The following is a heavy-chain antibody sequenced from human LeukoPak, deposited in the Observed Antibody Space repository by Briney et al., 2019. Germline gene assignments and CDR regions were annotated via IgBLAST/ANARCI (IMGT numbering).Heavy chain of an antibody. CDR2: ISYDGSNK. CDR1: GFTFSSYA. D-gene: IGHD5-18*01. CDR3: ARGRGIQLWLVPTDY. V-gene: IGHV3-30-3*01. J-gene: IGHJ4*02. Sequence: HSGGSLRLSCAASGFTFSSYAMHWVRQAPGKGLERVAVISYDGSNKYYADSVKGRFTISRDNSKNTLYLQMNSLRAEDTAVYYCARGRGIQLWLVPTDYWGQGTLVTVSS.